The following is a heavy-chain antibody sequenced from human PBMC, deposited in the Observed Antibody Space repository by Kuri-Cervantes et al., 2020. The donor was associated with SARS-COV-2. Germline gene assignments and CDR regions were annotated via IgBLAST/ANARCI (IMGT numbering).Heavy chain of an antibody. CDR2: MNPNSGNT. D-gene: IGHD3-3*01. J-gene: IGHJ6*03. Sequence: ASVKVSCKASGYTFTSYDINWVRQATGQGLEWMGWMNPNSGNTGYAQKFQGRVTMTRDTSTSTVYMELSSLTSEDTAIYYCARELRFLEWLPQSESYMDVWGKGTTVTVSS. V-gene: IGHV1-8*02. CDR3: ARELRFLEWLPQSESYMDV. CDR1: GYTFTSYD.